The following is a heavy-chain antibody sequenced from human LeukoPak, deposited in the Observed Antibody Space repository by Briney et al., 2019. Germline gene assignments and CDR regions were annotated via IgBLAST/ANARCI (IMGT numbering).Heavy chain of an antibody. CDR3: ASSYYYDSSGSLDY. V-gene: IGHV4-30-2*01. D-gene: IGHD3-22*01. Sequence: SETLSLTCAVSGGSISSGGYSWSWIRQPPGKGLEWIGYIYHSGSTYYNPSLKSRVTISVDRSKNQFSLKLSFVTAADTAVYYCASSYYYDSSGSLDYWGQGTLVTVSS. CDR1: GGSISSGGYS. CDR2: IYHSGST. J-gene: IGHJ4*02.